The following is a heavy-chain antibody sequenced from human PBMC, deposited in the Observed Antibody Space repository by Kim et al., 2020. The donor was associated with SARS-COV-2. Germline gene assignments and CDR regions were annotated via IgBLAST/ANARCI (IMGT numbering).Heavy chain of an antibody. V-gene: IGHV3-30*02. Sequence: GGSLRLSCAASGFTFRSFSMHWVLQAPGKGLEWVALIGHDGSNKNYADSVNGRFTISRDNSKNTLYLQMNSLRAEDTAIYYCAKDYYDSRHLPDYWGQGTLVTVSS. CDR3: AKDYYDSRHLPDY. CDR2: IGHDGSNK. D-gene: IGHD3-22*01. J-gene: IGHJ4*02. CDR1: GFTFRSFS.